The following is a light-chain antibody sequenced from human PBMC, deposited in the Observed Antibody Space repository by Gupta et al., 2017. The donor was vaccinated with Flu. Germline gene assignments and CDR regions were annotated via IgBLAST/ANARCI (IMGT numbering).Light chain of an antibody. J-gene: IGLJ3*02. Sequence: QSVLTQPPSASGTPGQRVTISCSGSSSNIGSNTVNWYLQLPGSAPKLLIYNNNQRPSGFPDRFSVSKSGTSASLAISGLQFVDEADYYWATWDDSLNGPVFGGGTKLTVL. CDR3: ATWDDSLNGPV. V-gene: IGLV1-44*01. CDR2: NNN. CDR1: SSNIGSNT.